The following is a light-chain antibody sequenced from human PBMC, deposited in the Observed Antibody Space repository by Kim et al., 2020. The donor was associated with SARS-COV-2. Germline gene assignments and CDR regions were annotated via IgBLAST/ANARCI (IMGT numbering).Light chain of an antibody. CDR2: SNN. CDR1: SSNIGSNT. J-gene: IGLJ1*01. Sequence: ELTQPPSASGTPGQRVTISCSGSSSNIGSNTVNWYQQLPGTAPKLLIYSNNQRPSGVPDRFSGSKSGPSASLAISGLQSEDEADYYCAAWDDSLNGYVFGTGTKVTVL. CDR3: AAWDDSLNGYV. V-gene: IGLV1-44*01.